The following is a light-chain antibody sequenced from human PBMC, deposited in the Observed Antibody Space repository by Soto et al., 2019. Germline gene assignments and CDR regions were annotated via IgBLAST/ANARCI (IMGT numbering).Light chain of an antibody. J-gene: IGKJ1*01. CDR3: QQYENDSLT. CDR2: KAS. V-gene: IGKV1-5*03. CDR1: QSISSW. Sequence: DIQMTQSPSTLSASVGDRVIITCRASQSISSWLAWYQQKPGKATNLLIYKASTLKSGVPSRFSGSGSGTEFTLTISSLQTDDFATYYCQQYENDSLTFGQGTKVEIK.